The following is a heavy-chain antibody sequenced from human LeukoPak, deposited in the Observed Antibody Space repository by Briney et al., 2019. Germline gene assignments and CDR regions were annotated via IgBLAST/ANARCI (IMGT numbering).Heavy chain of an antibody. CDR1: GYTFTSYY. CDR2: INPNSGGT. CDR3: ARGKESGWYSTAY. V-gene: IGHV1-2*02. D-gene: IGHD6-19*01. J-gene: IGHJ4*02. Sequence: ASVKVSCKASGYTFTSYYMHWVRQAPGQGLEWMGWINPNSGGTNYAQKFQGRVTMTRDTSISTAYMELSRLRSDDTAVYYCARGKESGWYSTAYWGQGTLVTVSS.